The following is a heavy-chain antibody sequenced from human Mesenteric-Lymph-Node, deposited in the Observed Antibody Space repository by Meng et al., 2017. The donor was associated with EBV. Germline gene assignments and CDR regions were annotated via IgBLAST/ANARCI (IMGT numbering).Heavy chain of an antibody. J-gene: IGHJ4*02. D-gene: IGHD3-9*01. CDR1: GGSLSSSSYY. Sequence: RVQGSGPGLVRPSETLSLTCSVSGGSLSSSSYYWAWIRQPPGKGLEWIGTIYYSGNTFYNPSLESRITISVDTSTNQFSLNLRSVSAPDTAVYYCARLYDNYVDYWGRGSLVTVSS. CDR3: ARLYDNYVDY. V-gene: IGHV4-39*01. CDR2: IYYSGNT.